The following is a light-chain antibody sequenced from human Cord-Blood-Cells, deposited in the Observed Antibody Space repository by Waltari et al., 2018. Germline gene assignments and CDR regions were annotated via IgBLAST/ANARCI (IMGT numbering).Light chain of an antibody. V-gene: IGKV3-15*01. CDR1: QSVSSN. CDR2: GAS. J-gene: IGKJ2*02. Sequence: EIVMTQPPATLSVSPGERATLPCRASQSVSSNLAWYQQKPGQAPRLLIYGASTRATGIPARFSGSGSGTEFTLTISSLQSEDFAVYYCQQYNNWPRTFCQGTKLEIK. CDR3: QQYNNWPRT.